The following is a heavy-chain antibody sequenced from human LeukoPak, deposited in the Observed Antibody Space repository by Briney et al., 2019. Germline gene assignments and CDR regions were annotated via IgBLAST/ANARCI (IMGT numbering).Heavy chain of an antibody. CDR3: ARENAAAGLFDY. J-gene: IGHJ4*02. Sequence: GGSLRLSCAASGFTVGSNTMSWVRQAPGKGLEWVSIIYSGGSTSYADSVKGRFTISRDNSKNTLYLQMNSLRAEDTAVYYCARENAAAGLFDYWGQGTLVTVSS. V-gene: IGHV3-66*01. CDR1: GFTVGSNT. D-gene: IGHD6-13*01. CDR2: IYSGGST.